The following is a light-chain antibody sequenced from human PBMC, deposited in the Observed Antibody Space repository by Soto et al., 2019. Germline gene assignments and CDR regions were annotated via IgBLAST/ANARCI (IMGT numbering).Light chain of an antibody. CDR2: EVS. Sequence: QSALTQPASVSGSPGQSITISCTGTSSDVGGYNYVSWYQQHPGKAPKLMIYEVSNRPSGVSNRFSGSKYGNTASLTISGLQAEDDSDYYCSSYTSSSTRVFGGGTKLTDL. CDR1: SSDVGGYNY. V-gene: IGLV2-14*01. CDR3: SSYTSSSTRV. J-gene: IGLJ3*02.